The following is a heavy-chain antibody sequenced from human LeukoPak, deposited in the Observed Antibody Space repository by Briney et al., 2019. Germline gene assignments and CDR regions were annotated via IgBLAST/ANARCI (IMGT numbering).Heavy chain of an antibody. CDR2: ISAYNGNT. J-gene: IGHJ4*02. CDR3: ARAPSTVAPLPLWY. Sequence: HWASVKVSCKASGYTFTSYDIDWVRQAPGQGLEWMGWISAYNGNTNYAQKLQGRVTMTTDTSTSTAYMELRSPRSDDTAVYYCARAPSTVAPLPLWYWGQGTLVTVSS. D-gene: IGHD4-23*01. CDR1: GYTFTSYD. V-gene: IGHV1-18*01.